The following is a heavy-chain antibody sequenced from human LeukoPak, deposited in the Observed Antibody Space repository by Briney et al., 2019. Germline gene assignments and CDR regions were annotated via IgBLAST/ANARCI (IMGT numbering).Heavy chain of an antibody. V-gene: IGHV3-7*05. CDR3: ARVKQEDGSQFGAFDV. D-gene: IGHD5-24*01. CDR2: IKGDGSEK. Sequence: GGSLRLSCAASGFTFSNYCMSWVRQAPGKGLEWVANIKGDGSEKYYVESVKGRFTITRDNAENSLYLQLNSLRGDDTAVYYCARVKQEDGSQFGAFDVRGQGTMVTVSS. J-gene: IGHJ3*01. CDR1: GFTFSNYC.